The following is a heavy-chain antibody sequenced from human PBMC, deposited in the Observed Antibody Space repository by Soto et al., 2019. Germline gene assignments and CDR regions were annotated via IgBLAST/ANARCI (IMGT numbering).Heavy chain of an antibody. CDR2: ISGSGGST. Sequence: GGSLRLSCAASGFTFSSYAMSWVRQAPGKGLEWVSAISGSGGSTYYADSVKGRFTISRDNSKNTLYLQMNNLRAEDNAVYYCATDGPQLVRSDFDYWGQGTLVTVSS. J-gene: IGHJ4*02. D-gene: IGHD6-13*01. V-gene: IGHV3-23*01. CDR3: ATDGPQLVRSDFDY. CDR1: GFTFSSYA.